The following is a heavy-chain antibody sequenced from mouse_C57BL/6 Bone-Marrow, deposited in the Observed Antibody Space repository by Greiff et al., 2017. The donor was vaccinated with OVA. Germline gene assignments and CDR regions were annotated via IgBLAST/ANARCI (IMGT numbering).Heavy chain of an antibody. CDR1: GYTFTSYN. CDR2: IYPGNGDT. Sequence: QVQLKQSGAELVRPGASVKMSCKASGYTFTSYNMHWVKQTPRQGLEWIGAIYPGNGDTSYNQKFKGKATLTVDKSSSTAYMQLSSLTSEDSAVYFCARGVRRITTVVEDWYFDVWGTGTTVTVSS. V-gene: IGHV1-12*01. J-gene: IGHJ1*03. D-gene: IGHD1-1*01. CDR3: ARGVRRITTVVEDWYFDV.